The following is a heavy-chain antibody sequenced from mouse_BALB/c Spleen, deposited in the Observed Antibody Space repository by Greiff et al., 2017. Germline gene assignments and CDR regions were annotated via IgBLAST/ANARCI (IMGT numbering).Heavy chain of an antibody. Sequence: QVQLQQSAAELARPGASVKMSCKASGYTFTSYTMHWVKQRPGQGLEWIGYINPSSGYTEYNQKFKDKTTLTADKSSSTAYMQLSSLTSEDSAVYYCARSSYYYGSSYAMDYWGQGTSVTVSS. V-gene: IGHV1-4*02. D-gene: IGHD1-1*01. J-gene: IGHJ4*01. CDR1: GYTFTSYT. CDR2: INPSSGYT. CDR3: ARSSYYYGSSYAMDY.